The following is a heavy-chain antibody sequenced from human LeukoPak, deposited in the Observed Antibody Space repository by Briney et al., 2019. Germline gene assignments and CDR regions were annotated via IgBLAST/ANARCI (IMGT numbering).Heavy chain of an antibody. D-gene: IGHD5-24*01. J-gene: IGHJ3*02. CDR3: AKDTGDRDNHDAFDI. CDR2: ISWNSGSI. V-gene: IGHV3-9*03. Sequence: GGSLRLSCAASGFTFADYPMHWVRQAPGRGLEWVLGISWNSGSIGYADSVKGRFTISRDNAKNSLYLQMNSLRDEDMALYYCAKDTGDRDNHDAFDIWGQGTMVTVSS. CDR1: GFTFADYP.